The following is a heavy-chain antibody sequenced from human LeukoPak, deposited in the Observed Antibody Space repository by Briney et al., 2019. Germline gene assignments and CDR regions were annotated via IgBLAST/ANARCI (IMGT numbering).Heavy chain of an antibody. CDR2: INPNSGGT. J-gene: IGHJ4*02. CDR1: GYTFTSYD. Sequence: GASVKVSCKASGYTFTSYDINWVRQATGQGLEWMGWINPNSGGTNYAQKFQGGVTMTRDTSISTAYMELSRLRSDDTAVYYCARIHDSMIVVVTPFDYWGQGTLVTVSS. CDR3: ARIHDSMIVVVTPFDY. V-gene: IGHV1-2*02. D-gene: IGHD3-22*01.